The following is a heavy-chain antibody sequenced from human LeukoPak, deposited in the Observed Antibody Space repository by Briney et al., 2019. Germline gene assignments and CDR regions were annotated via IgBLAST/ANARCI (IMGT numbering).Heavy chain of an antibody. J-gene: IGHJ4*02. CDR2: IRYDGSNK. D-gene: IGHD3-10*01. V-gene: IGHV3-30*02. Sequence: GGSLRLSCAASGFTFSSYGMHWVRQAPGKGLEWVAFIRYDGSNKYYADSVKGRFTISRDNSKNTLYLQMNSLRAEDTAVYYCAKGYGSGSQTIPYWGQGTLVTVSS. CDR1: GFTFSSYG. CDR3: AKGYGSGSQTIPY.